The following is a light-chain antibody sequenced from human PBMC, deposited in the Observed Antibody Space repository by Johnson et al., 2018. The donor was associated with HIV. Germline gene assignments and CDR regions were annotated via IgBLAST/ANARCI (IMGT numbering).Light chain of an antibody. V-gene: IGLV1-51*01. CDR2: DND. CDR3: GAWDSGLTAGV. CDR1: SSNIGNNY. Sequence: QSVLSQPPSVSAAPGQKVTISCSGSSSNIGNNYVSWYQQLPGTAPKLLIYDNDKRPSGIPDRFSGSRSGTSATLGITGLQTGDEADYYCGAWDSGLTAGVLGTVTKFTVL. J-gene: IGLJ1*01.